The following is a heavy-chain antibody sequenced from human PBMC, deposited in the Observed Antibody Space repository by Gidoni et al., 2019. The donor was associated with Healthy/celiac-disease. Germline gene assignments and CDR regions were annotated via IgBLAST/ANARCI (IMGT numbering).Heavy chain of an antibody. CDR1: GFTFRDHY. J-gene: IGHJ5*02. CDR3: ARDFHYYGSGSYYGLDP. CDR2: ISSSSSYT. D-gene: IGHD3-10*01. Sequence: QVQLVASGGGLVKPGGSLRLSCAASGFTFRDHYRSCVRQAPGKGLEWVSYISSSSSYTNYADSVKGRFTISRDNAKNSLYLQMNSLRAEDTAVYYCARDFHYYGSGSYYGLDPWGQGTLVTVSS. V-gene: IGHV3-11*06.